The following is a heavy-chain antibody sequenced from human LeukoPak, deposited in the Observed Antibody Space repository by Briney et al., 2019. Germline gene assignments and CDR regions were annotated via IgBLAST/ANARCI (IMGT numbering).Heavy chain of an antibody. D-gene: IGHD5-12*01. CDR1: EFTFRNLG. V-gene: IGHV3-7*01. CDR2: IDEDGDVK. J-gene: IGHJ4*02. CDR3: ARHVPRGRSGFDC. Sequence: GGPLNLSCAAPEFTFRNLGMAWFRQTPGKGPDGGANIDEDGDVKSYAESVKGRFTVSRDNGRTSLSLQMDSLRAEDTAIYYCARHVPRGRSGFDCWGQGALVTVS.